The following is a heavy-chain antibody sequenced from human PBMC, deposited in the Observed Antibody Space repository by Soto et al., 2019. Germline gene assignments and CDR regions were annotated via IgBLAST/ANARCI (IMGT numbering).Heavy chain of an antibody. D-gene: IGHD4-17*01. J-gene: IGHJ4*02. V-gene: IGHV3-23*01. Sequence: GGSLRLSCAASGFTFSSYVMSWVRQAPGKGLEWVSAISRSGGSTYYADSVKGRFTISRDNSKNTLYLQMNSLRAEDTAVYYCAKPYGDYLYRDYWGQGTLVTVSS. CDR3: AKPYGDYLYRDY. CDR2: ISRSGGST. CDR1: GFTFSSYV.